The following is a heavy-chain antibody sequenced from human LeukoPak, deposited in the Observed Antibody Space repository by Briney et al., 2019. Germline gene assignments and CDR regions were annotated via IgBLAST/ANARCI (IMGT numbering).Heavy chain of an antibody. V-gene: IGHV4-59*08. CDR3: AMGATHAFDI. J-gene: IGHJ3*02. D-gene: IGHD1-26*01. CDR2: ISDVGSI. Sequence: SETLSLTCTVSGGSISSYYWSWIRQPPGKGPEWIAYISDVGSINYNPSLKSRVTMSVDTSKNQFSLRLTSVTAADTAVYYCAMGATHAFDIWGQGTMLTVSS. CDR1: GGSISSYY.